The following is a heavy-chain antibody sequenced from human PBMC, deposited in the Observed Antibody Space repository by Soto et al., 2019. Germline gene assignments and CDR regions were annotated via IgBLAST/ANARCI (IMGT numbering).Heavy chain of an antibody. CDR2: ISAYNGNT. D-gene: IGHD3-22*01. CDR1: GYTFTSYG. CDR3: ARLEDSSGYGAFGY. V-gene: IGHV1-18*04. J-gene: IGHJ4*02. Sequence: ASVKVSCKASGYTFTSYGISWVRQAPGQGLEWMGWISAYNGNTNYAQKLQGRVTMTTDTSTSTAYMELRSLRSDDTAVYYCARLEDSSGYGAFGYWGLGTLVTVSS.